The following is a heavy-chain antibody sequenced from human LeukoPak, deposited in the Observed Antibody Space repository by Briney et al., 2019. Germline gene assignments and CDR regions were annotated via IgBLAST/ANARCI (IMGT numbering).Heavy chain of an antibody. Sequence: HRASVKVSCKASGYTFTGYYMHWVRQAPGQGLEWMGWINPNSGGTNYAQKFQGRVTMTRDTSISTAYMELSRLRSDDTAVYYCARDGTMVAATPDYYYYYYMDVWGKGTTVTVSS. D-gene: IGHD2-15*01. CDR2: INPNSGGT. CDR1: GYTFTGYY. CDR3: ARDGTMVAATPDYYYYYYMDV. J-gene: IGHJ6*03. V-gene: IGHV1-2*02.